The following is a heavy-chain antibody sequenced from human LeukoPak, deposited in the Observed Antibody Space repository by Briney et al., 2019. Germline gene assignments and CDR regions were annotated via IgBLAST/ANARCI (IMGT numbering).Heavy chain of an antibody. CDR2: IWYDGSNK. J-gene: IGHJ3*02. Sequence: PGRSLRLFCAASGFTFSSYGMHCVRQAPGKGLEWVAVIWYDGSNKYYADSVKGRFTISRDNSKNTLHLQMTSLRAEDTAVYCCARGGGYASSSYYYSDAFDIWGQGTMVTVSS. D-gene: IGHD3-22*01. CDR1: GFTFSSYG. V-gene: IGHV3-33*01. CDR3: ARGGGYASSSYYYSDAFDI.